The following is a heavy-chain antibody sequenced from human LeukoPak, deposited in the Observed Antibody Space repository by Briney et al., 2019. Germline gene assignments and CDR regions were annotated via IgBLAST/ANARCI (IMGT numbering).Heavy chain of an antibody. CDR3: ARESRYDAFDI. CDR1: GYTFTGYY. Sequence: WASVKVSCKASGYTFTGYYMHLVRQAPGQGLEWMGGINPNSGGTNYAQKFQGRVTMTRDTSISTAYMELSRLRSDDTAVYYCARESRYDAFDIWGQGTLVTVSS. CDR2: INPNSGGT. J-gene: IGHJ3*02. V-gene: IGHV1-2*02.